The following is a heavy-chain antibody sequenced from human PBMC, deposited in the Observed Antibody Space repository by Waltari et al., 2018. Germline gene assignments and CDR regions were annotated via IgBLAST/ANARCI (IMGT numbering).Heavy chain of an antibody. CDR2: IYGSSGST. CDR1: GVSISGGYD. V-gene: IGHV4-38-2*01. CDR3: ARQGGTVAELDY. J-gene: IGHJ4*02. D-gene: IGHD2-15*01. Sequence: QVQLQESGPGLVKPSETLSLTCAVSGVSISGGYDWSWIRQPPGKGLEWIGYIYGSSGSTNYNPSLKNRVTISKDTSKNQFSLKLSSVTAADTAVYYCARQGGTVAELDYWGQGVLVTVSS.